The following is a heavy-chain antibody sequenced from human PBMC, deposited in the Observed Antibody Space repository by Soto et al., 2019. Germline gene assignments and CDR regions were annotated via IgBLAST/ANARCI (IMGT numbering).Heavy chain of an antibody. D-gene: IGHD2-2*01. CDR1: GGSISSGGYS. CDR2: IYHSGST. CDR3: ARDRSVPSGEFDP. V-gene: IGHV4-30-2*01. Sequence: QLQLQESGSGLVKPSQTLSLTCAVSGGSISSGGYSWSWIRQPPGKGLEWIGYIYHSGSTYYNPSLKSRLTISVDRSKTHFSLKLTSVPAADTAVYYCARDRSVPSGEFDPWGQGTLVTVSS. J-gene: IGHJ5*02.